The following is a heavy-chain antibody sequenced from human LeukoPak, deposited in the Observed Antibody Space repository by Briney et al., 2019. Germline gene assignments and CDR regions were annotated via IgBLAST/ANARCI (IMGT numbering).Heavy chain of an antibody. J-gene: IGHJ4*02. CDR2: INPRGGST. D-gene: IGHD5-12*01. CDR3: ARWIVATANFDY. V-gene: IGHV1-46*01. CDR1: GYIFTTYF. Sequence: ASVKVSCKASGYIFTTYFMHWLRQAPGQGPEWMGIINPRGGSTDYAQKFQDRITMTSDTSTSTVYMELKSLRSEDTAVYYCARWIVATANFDYWGQGTLVTVSS.